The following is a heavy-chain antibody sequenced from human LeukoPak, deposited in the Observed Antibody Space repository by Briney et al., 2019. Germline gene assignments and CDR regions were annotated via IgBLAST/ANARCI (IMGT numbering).Heavy chain of an antibody. CDR2: IFYSGST. D-gene: IGHD6-13*01. Sequence: SETLSLTCTVSGGSINSYFWSWIRQPPGKGLEWIGYIFYSGSTNYNPSLKSRVTISVDTSKNQFSLKLSSVTAADTAVYYCAYSSSWYNWFDPWGQGTLVTVSS. J-gene: IGHJ5*02. CDR1: GGSINSYF. V-gene: IGHV4-59*01. CDR3: AYSSSWYNWFDP.